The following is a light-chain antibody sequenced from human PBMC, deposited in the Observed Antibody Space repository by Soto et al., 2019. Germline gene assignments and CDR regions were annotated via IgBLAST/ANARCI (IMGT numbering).Light chain of an antibody. J-gene: IGLJ1*01. CDR1: SSDVGSYNL. V-gene: IGLV2-23*01. CDR2: EGS. Sequence: QSALTQPASVSGSPGQSITISCTGTSSDVGSYNLVSWYQQHPGKAPKLMIYEGSKRPSGVSNRFSGSESGNTASLTISGFEVQAEAEYYYCSYAGSSTFCVFGSGTKVTVL. CDR3: CSYAGSSTFCV.